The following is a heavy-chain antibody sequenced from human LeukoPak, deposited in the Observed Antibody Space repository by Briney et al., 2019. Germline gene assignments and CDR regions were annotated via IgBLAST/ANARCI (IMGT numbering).Heavy chain of an antibody. D-gene: IGHD4-23*01. CDR1: GFTFSTYA. CDR3: ARDDYGGLDY. J-gene: IGHJ4*02. Sequence: GGSLRLSCAASGFTFSTYAMSWVRQAPGKGLEWVSSTSGSGGATYYAASVKGRFTISRDNAKNSLYLQMNSLRAEDTAVYYCARDDYGGLDYWGQGTLVTVSS. CDR2: TSGSGGAT. V-gene: IGHV3-23*01.